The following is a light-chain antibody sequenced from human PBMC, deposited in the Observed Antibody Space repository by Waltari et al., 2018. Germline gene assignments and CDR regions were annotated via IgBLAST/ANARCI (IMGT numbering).Light chain of an antibody. J-gene: IGKJ3*01. V-gene: IGKV1-12*01. CDR3: QQDNSFPFT. CDR2: AAS. Sequence: DIQLTQSPSSLSASVGDRVTITCQASQGISNFLNWYQQKPGKAPKLLIYAASSLQSGVPSRFSGSGSGTDFTLTISSLQPEDFATYYCQQDNSFPFTFGPGTKVDIK. CDR1: QGISNF.